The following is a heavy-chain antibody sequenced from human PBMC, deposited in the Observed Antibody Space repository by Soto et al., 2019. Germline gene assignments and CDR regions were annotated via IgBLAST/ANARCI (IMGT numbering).Heavy chain of an antibody. D-gene: IGHD2-2*01. CDR2: ISSSSSTI. CDR1: GFTFSSYS. J-gene: IGHJ6*02. CDR3: ARYRVGCSSTSCHPPYYYYGMDV. Sequence: GGSLRLSCAASGFTFSSYSMNWVRQAPGKGLEWVSYISSSSSTIYYADSVKGRFTISRDNAKNSLYLQMNSLRDEDTAVYYCARYRVGCSSTSCHPPYYYYGMDVWGQGTTVTVSS. V-gene: IGHV3-48*02.